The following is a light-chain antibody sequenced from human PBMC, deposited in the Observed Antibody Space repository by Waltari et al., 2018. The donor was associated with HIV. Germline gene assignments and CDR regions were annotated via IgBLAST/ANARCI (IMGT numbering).Light chain of an antibody. Sequence: SYVLTQAPSVSVAPGQTASLSCGGDTIATKSVHAYQQKPGQAPVLVVYDDSDRPSGIPERFSGFNSGNTATLTISRVEAGDEADYYCQVWHSKSDHVVFGGGTKVTVL. V-gene: IGLV3-21*02. CDR3: QVWHSKSDHVV. CDR2: DDS. CDR1: TIATKS. J-gene: IGLJ2*01.